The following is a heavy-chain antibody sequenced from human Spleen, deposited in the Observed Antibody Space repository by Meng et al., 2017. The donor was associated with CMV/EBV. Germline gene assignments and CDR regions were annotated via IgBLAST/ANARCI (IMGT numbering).Heavy chain of an antibody. CDR3: ARQFEYSSSFGRDRYYYGMDV. V-gene: IGHV3-21*01. J-gene: IGHJ6*02. CDR2: ISSSSSYI. CDR1: GFTFSSYS. Sequence: GESLKISCAASGFTFSSYSMNWVRQAPGKGLEWVSSISSSSSYIYYADSVKGRFTISRDNAKNSLYLQMNSLRAEDTAVYYCARQFEYSSSFGRDRYYYGMDVWGQGTTVTVSS. D-gene: IGHD6-6*01.